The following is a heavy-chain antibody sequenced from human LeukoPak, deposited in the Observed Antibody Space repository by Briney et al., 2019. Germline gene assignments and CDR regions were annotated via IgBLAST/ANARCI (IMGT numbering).Heavy chain of an antibody. Sequence: PGGSLRLSCAASGFTFSNYALHWVRQSPGKGLEWVAVISYDGSNKYYADSVKGRFTISRDNSKNTLSLQMNSLRAEDTAVYYCAKGPITMVRGVIPHFQHWGQGTLVTVSS. J-gene: IGHJ1*01. CDR1: GFTFSNYA. D-gene: IGHD3-10*01. CDR2: ISYDGSNK. CDR3: AKGPITMVRGVIPHFQH. V-gene: IGHV3-30-3*01.